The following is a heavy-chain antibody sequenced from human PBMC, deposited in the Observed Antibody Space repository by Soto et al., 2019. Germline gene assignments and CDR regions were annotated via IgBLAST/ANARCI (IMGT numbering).Heavy chain of an antibody. CDR3: ARLVATSWFDP. CDR2: IYYSGST. Sequence: SETLSLTCTVSGGSISSYYWSWIRQPPGKGLEWIGYIYYSGSTNYNPSLKSRVTISVDTSKNQFSLKLSSVTAADTAVYYCARLVATSWFDPWGQGTLVTVSS. CDR1: GGSISSYY. V-gene: IGHV4-59*01. J-gene: IGHJ5*02. D-gene: IGHD5-12*01.